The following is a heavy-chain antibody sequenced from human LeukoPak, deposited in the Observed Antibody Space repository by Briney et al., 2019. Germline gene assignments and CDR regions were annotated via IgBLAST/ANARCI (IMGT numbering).Heavy chain of an antibody. CDR2: INSGGTVT. D-gene: IGHD3-10*01. Sequence: PGGSLRLSCAASGFTFSDFWMHWVRQAPGKGLVWVSRINSGGTVTNYADSVKGRLTISRDNAKNTLYLQMNSLRAEDTAVYYCASSVTPTGVLLWFGTYWGQGTLVTVSS. CDR3: ASSVTPTGVLLWFGTY. J-gene: IGHJ4*02. V-gene: IGHV3-74*01. CDR1: GFTFSDFW.